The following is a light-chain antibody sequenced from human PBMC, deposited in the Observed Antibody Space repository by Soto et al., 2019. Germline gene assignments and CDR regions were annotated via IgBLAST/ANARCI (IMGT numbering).Light chain of an antibody. Sequence: EIVLTQSPGTLSLSPGEGATVSCRVSQSINSKSLVWYQRKFGQAPRLLIYHTSTRATGNPDRFSGSVSGTDFTLSISGLEPEDCAVYYCQHYGGSFIFGPGTKVDFK. J-gene: IGKJ3*01. CDR3: QHYGGSFI. CDR2: HTS. V-gene: IGKV3-20*01. CDR1: QSINSKS.